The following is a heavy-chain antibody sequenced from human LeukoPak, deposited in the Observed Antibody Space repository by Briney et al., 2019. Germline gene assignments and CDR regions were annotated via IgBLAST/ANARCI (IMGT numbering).Heavy chain of an antibody. CDR3: ARDYGPRYCSSTSCSNWFDP. Sequence: GGSLRLSCAASGFTFSDYYMSWIRQAPGKGLEWVSYISSSCSTIYYADSVKGRFTISRDNAKNSLYLQMNSLRAEDTAVYYCARDYGPRYCSSTSCSNWFDPWGQGTLVTVSS. CDR2: ISSSCSTI. D-gene: IGHD2-2*01. V-gene: IGHV3-11*01. J-gene: IGHJ5*02. CDR1: GFTFSDYY.